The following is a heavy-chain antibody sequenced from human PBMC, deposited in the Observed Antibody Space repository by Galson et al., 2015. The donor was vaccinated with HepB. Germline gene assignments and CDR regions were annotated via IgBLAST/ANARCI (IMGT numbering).Heavy chain of an antibody. CDR3: ARRQIYGSGLYSMDV. Sequence: QSGAEVKKPGESLKISCEGSGYRFSMYWIGWVRQMPGRGLEWMGSIYPSASETRYSPSFQGQVTISADKSISTAYLQWSSLKASDTAMYYCARRQIYGSGLYSMDVWGQGITVTVSS. CDR2: IYPSASET. V-gene: IGHV5-51*01. D-gene: IGHD2-15*01. J-gene: IGHJ6*02. CDR1: GYRFSMYW.